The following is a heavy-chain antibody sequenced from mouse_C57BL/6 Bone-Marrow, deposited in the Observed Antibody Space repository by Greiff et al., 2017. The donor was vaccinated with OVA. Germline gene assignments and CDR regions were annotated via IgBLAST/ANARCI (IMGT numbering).Heavy chain of an antibody. CDR2: IYPRSGNT. V-gene: IGHV1-81*01. Sequence: QVHLKQSGAELARPGASVKLSCKASGYTFTSYGISWVKQRPGQGLEWIGEIYPRSGNTNYNEKFKGKATLTADKSSSTAYMELRSLTSEDSAVYFCARSGQLRLPAWFAYWGQGNGVTVSA. J-gene: IGHJ3*01. CDR3: ARSGQLRLPAWFAY. D-gene: IGHD3-2*02. CDR1: GYTFTSYG.